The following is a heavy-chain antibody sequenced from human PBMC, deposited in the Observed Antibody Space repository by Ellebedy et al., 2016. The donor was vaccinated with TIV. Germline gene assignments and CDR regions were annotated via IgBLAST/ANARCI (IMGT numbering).Heavy chain of an antibody. CDR2: INPSGGST. CDR1: GYTFTSYY. CDR3: ARDSGYSGYPPEVTFDY. J-gene: IGHJ4*02. D-gene: IGHD5-12*01. Sequence: ASVKVSCKASGYTFTSYYMHWVRQAPGQGLEWMGIINPSGGSTSYAQKFQGRVTMTRDTSTSTVYMELSSLRSDDTAVYYCARDSGYSGYPPEVTFDYWGQGTLVSVSS. V-gene: IGHV1-46*01.